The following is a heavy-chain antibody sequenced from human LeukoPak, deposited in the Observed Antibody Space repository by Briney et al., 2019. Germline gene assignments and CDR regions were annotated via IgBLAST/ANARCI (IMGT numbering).Heavy chain of an antibody. D-gene: IGHD3-22*01. Sequence: ASVKVSCKASGYSFTGYYIHWVRQAPGQGLERMGWINPNTGGGTVYAQRFQGRVSMTGDTSISTAYLELSSLTSDDTAVYYCARDYRGDSTGYFVRGAYFQHWGQGTLVTVSS. CDR1: GYSFTGYY. J-gene: IGHJ1*01. CDR3: ARDYRGDSTGYFVRGAYFQH. V-gene: IGHV1-2*02. CDR2: INPNTGGGT.